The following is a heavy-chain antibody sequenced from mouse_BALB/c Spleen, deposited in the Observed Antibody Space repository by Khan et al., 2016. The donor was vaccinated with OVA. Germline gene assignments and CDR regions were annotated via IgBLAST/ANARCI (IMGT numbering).Heavy chain of an antibody. Sequence: QIQLVQSGAELVRPGASVKLSCKTSGYIFTNYWIHWVKQRSGQGLEWIARIYPGTGSTYDNEKFKGKATLTADKSSSTAYMQLSSLKSEDSAVDFCARGGDENHAMDYWGQGTSVTVSS. J-gene: IGHJ4*01. CDR1: GYIFTNYW. CDR2: IYPGTGST. V-gene: IGHV1-76*01. CDR3: ARGGDENHAMDY.